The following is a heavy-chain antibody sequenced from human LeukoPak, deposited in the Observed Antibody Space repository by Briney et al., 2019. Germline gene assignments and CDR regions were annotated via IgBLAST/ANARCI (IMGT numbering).Heavy chain of an antibody. D-gene: IGHD3-22*01. CDR1: GFTFDDYA. Sequence: GGSLRLSCAASGFTFDDYAMHWVRQAPGKGLEWVSGISWNSGSIGYADSVKGRFTISRDNAKNSLYLQMNSLRAEDTALYYCTKDIEPFYYDDAFDIWGQGTMVTVSS. CDR2: ISWNSGSI. V-gene: IGHV3-9*01. J-gene: IGHJ3*02. CDR3: TKDIEPFYYDDAFDI.